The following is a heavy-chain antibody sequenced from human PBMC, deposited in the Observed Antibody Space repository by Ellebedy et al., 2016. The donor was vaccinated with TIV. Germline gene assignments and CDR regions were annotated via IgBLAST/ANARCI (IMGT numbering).Heavy chain of an antibody. J-gene: IGHJ4*02. CDR3: ARATRYGDYGPFDY. CDR1: GYIFTGYY. D-gene: IGHD4-17*01. CDR2: ISGYNGNR. V-gene: IGHV1-18*04. Sequence: ASVKVSCKASGYIFTGYYIHWVRQAPGQGLEGMGWISGYNGNRNYAQKVQGRVTMTTDTSTSTAYMELTSLRADDPAVYYCARATRYGDYGPFDYWGQGTLVTVSS.